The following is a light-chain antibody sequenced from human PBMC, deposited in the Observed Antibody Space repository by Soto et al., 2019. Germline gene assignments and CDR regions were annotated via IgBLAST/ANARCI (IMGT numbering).Light chain of an antibody. V-gene: IGLV1-44*01. CDR3: AAWDDSMNGWV. J-gene: IGLJ3*02. CDR1: DSNIGSHT. Sequence: QSVLTQPPSASGTPGQRVTISCSGSDSNIGSHTVNWYQQLPGTAPKLLIYSNDQRPSRVPDRFSGSKSGTSASLAISGLQSEDEAEYYCAAWDDSMNGWVFGGGTKLT. CDR2: SND.